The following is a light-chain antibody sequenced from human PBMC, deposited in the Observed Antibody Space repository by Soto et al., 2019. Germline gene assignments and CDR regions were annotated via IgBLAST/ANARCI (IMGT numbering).Light chain of an antibody. CDR2: GAS. Sequence: ELVLTQSPGTLSLSPGERVTLSCRASQSVSSSYVAWYQQKPGQAPRLLIYGASSRATGIPDRFSGSGSGTDFTVTISRLEPEDFAVYYCQQYGSSPRTFGGGTKVEIK. J-gene: IGKJ4*01. CDR1: QSVSSSY. CDR3: QQYGSSPRT. V-gene: IGKV3-20*01.